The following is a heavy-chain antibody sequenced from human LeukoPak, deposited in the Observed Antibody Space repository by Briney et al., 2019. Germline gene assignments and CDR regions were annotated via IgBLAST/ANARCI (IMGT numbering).Heavy chain of an antibody. CDR3: ARLYCSGGSCYSIVNWFDP. V-gene: IGHV4-39*01. Sequence: SETLSLTCTVSGGSISSSSYYWGWIRQPPGKGLEWIVSIYYSGSTYYNPSLKSRVTISVDTSKNQFSLKLSSVTAADTAVYYCARLYCSGGSCYSIVNWFDPWGQGTLVTVSS. CDR1: GGSISSSSYY. CDR2: IYYSGST. D-gene: IGHD2-15*01. J-gene: IGHJ5*02.